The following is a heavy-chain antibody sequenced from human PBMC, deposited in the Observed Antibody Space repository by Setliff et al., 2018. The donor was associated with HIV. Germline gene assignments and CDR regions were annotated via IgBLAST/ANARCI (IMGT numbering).Heavy chain of an antibody. CDR2: ISSNTDNI. Sequence: GGSLRLSCAAPGFTFNAYAMHWVRQPPGKGLEWVSGISSNTDNIYYADSVTGRFTISRDNAKNSLFLQMNDLRPEDTAFYYCVKDGTPIGRYYQYFHVWGEGIMVTVSS. J-gene: IGHJ6*04. V-gene: IGHV3-9*01. D-gene: IGHD1-26*01. CDR3: VKDGTPIGRYYQYFHV. CDR1: GFTFNAYA.